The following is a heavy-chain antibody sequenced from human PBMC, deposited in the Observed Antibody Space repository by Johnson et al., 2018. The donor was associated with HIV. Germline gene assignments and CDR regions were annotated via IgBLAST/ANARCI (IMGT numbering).Heavy chain of an antibody. CDR2: ISWNGGST. CDR3: ALEAVRSTDAFDI. V-gene: IGHV3-11*01. J-gene: IGHJ3*02. D-gene: IGHD3-10*01. CDR1: GLTFSDYY. Sequence: QVQLVESGGGLVKPGGSLRLSCAASGLTFSDYYMSWIRQAPGKGLEWVSGISWNGGSTGYANSVKGRFTISRDSSKNTLYLQMNSLRAEDTAVYYCALEAVRSTDAFDIWGQGTMVTVSS.